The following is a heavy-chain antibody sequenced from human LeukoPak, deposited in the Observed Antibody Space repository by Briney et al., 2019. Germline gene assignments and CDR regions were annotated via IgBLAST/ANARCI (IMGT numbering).Heavy chain of an antibody. CDR3: ARERPAQYYYDSSGLEA. Sequence: SETLSLTCTVSGGSISSGDYYWSWIRQPPGKGLEWIGYIYYSGSTYYNPSLKSRVAISVDMSKNQFSLKLSSATAADTAVYYCARERPAQYYYDSSGLEAWGQGTLVTVSS. D-gene: IGHD3-22*01. CDR2: IYYSGST. V-gene: IGHV4-30-4*01. CDR1: GGSISSGDYY. J-gene: IGHJ4*02.